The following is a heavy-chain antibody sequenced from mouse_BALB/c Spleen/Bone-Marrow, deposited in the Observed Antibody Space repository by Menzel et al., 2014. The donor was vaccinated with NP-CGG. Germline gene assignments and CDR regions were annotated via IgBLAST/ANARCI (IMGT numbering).Heavy chain of an antibody. CDR2: INPDSSTI. D-gene: IGHD1-1*01. J-gene: IGHJ1*01. CDR1: GFDFSRYW. CDR3: ARLNYYGNLFV. V-gene: IGHV4-1*02. Sequence: ETGGGLGQPGGSLKLSCAASGFDFSRYWMSWVRQAPGKGLEWIGEINPDSSTINYTPSLKDKFIISRDNAKNTLYLQMSKVRSEDTALYYCARLNYYGNLFVWGAATTVTVSS.